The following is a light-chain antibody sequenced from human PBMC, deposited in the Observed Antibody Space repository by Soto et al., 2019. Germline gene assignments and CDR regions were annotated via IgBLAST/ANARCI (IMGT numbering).Light chain of an antibody. CDR1: QSLLDSNGYNY. CDR2: LGS. Sequence: DIVMTQSPLSLSVTPVEPASISCRSSQSLLDSNGYNYLDWYLQKPGQSPQLLIYLGSNRASGVPDRFSGSGSGTEFTLKISRVEAEDVGIYYWMQGLQTPLTFGGGTKVEIK. J-gene: IGKJ4*01. V-gene: IGKV2-28*01. CDR3: MQGLQTPLT.